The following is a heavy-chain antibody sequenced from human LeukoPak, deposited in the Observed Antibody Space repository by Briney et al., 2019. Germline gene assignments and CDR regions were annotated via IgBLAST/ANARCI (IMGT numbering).Heavy chain of an antibody. D-gene: IGHD6-19*01. V-gene: IGHV5-51*01. CDR3: ARLLMSRSSGWTDIAYYYYYMDV. CDR1: GYRFSTYW. Sequence: GESLKISCKGSGYRFSTYWIGWVRQMPGKRLEWMGIIYPGDSDTRYSPSFQAQVTISADKSISTAYLQWSSLKASDTAMYYCARLLMSRSSGWTDIAYYYYYMDVWGKGTTVTISS. J-gene: IGHJ6*03. CDR2: IYPGDSDT.